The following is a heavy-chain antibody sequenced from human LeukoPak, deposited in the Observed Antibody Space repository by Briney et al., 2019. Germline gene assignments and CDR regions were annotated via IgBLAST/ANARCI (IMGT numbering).Heavy chain of an antibody. J-gene: IGHJ3*02. V-gene: IGHV3-23*01. Sequence: GGSLRLSCAASGFTFSSYAMSWVRQAPGKGLEWVSAISGSGGSTYYADSVKGRFTISRENSKNTLYLQMNSLRAEDTAVYYCAKGKWELPAVFDDGFDIWGQGTKVTVSS. CDR1: GFTFSSYA. CDR3: AKGKWELPAVFDDGFDI. CDR2: ISGSGGST. D-gene: IGHD1-26*01.